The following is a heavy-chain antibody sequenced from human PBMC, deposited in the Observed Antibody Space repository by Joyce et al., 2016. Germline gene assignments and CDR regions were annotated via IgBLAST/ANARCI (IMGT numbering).Heavy chain of an antibody. J-gene: IGHJ5*02. D-gene: IGHD7-27*01. CDR3: ARGPRSNWGLVWFDP. Sequence: QVQLQQWGAGLLKPSETLSLTCAVYGGSFSGYYWSWIRQPPGKGLEWIGEINHSGSNNYNPSIKSRVTISVDTSKNQFSLKLSSVTAADTAVYYCARGPRSNWGLVWFDPWGQGTLVTVSS. CDR1: GGSFSGYY. CDR2: INHSGSN. V-gene: IGHV4-34*01.